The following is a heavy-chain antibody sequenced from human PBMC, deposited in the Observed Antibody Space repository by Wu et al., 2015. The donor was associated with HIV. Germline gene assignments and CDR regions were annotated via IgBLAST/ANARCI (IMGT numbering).Heavy chain of an antibody. J-gene: IGHJ5*02. V-gene: IGHV1-69*01. D-gene: IGHD6-25*01. CDR2: A. Sequence: AKYAQKFQGRVTITADESTSTAYMEVTSLRNEDTAVYYCARDRISDNWFDPWGQGTLVTVSS. CDR3: ARDRISDNWFDP.